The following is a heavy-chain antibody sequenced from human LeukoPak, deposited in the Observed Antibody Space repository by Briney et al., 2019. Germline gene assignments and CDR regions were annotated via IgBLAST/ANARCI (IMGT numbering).Heavy chain of an antibody. Sequence: ASVKVSCKASGYTFTGYYMHWVRQAPGQGLEWMGLINPNSGGTNYAQKFQGRVTMTRDTSISTAYMELSRLRSDDTAVYYCARVGIAAAGSGLVLDYWGQGTLVTVSS. V-gene: IGHV1-2*02. CDR1: GYTFTGYY. CDR2: INPNSGGT. D-gene: IGHD6-13*01. CDR3: ARVGIAAAGSGLVLDY. J-gene: IGHJ4*02.